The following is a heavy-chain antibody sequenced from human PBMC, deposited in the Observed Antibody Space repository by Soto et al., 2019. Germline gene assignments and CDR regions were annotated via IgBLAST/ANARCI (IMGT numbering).Heavy chain of an antibody. CDR3: ARDRLKDEWVYYMDV. Sequence: SETLSLTCTVSGGSISSGGYYWSWIRQHPGKGLEWIGYIYYSRSTYYNPSLKSRVTISVDTSKNQFSLKLSSVTAADTAVYYCARDRLKDEWVYYMDVWGKGTTVTVSS. CDR2: IYYSRST. V-gene: IGHV4-31*03. D-gene: IGHD2-8*01. CDR1: GGSISSGGYY. J-gene: IGHJ6*03.